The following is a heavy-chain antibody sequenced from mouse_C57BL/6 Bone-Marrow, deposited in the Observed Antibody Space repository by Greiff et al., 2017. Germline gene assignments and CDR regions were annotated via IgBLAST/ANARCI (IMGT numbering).Heavy chain of an antibody. Sequence: EVHLVESGEGLVKPGGSLKLSCAASGFTFSSYAMSWVRQTPEKRLEWVAYISSGGDYIYYADTVKGRFTISRDNARNTLYLQMSMLKSEDTAMYYCTRDWGLLNFDYWGQGTTLTVSS. J-gene: IGHJ2*01. CDR1: GFTFSSYA. CDR3: TRDWGLLNFDY. CDR2: ISSGGDYI. V-gene: IGHV5-9-1*02. D-gene: IGHD2-10*01.